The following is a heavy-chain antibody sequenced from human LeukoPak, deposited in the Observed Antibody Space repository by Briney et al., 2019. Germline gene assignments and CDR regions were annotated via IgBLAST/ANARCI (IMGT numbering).Heavy chain of an antibody. D-gene: IGHD6-13*01. J-gene: IGHJ5*02. CDR3: ALSGIAAAGGWFDP. V-gene: IGHV2-5*02. CDR1: GFSLSTSGVG. CDR2: IYWDDDK. Sequence: SGPTLVKPTQTLTLTCTFSGFSLSTSGVGVGWIRQPPGKALEWLALIYWDDDKRYSPSLKSRLTITKDTSKNQVVLTMTNMDPVGTATYYCALSGIAAAGGWFDPWGQGTLVTVSS.